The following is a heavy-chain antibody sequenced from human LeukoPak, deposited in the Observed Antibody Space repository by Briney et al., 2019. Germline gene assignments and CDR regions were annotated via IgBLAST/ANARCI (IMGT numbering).Heavy chain of an antibody. V-gene: IGHV3-53*01. J-gene: IGHJ4*02. CDR3: ARDNNY. Sequence: GRSLRLSCAASGFTVSSNYMNWVRQTPGKGMEWVSVIYSGGSTYYADSVKGRFTISRDNSKNTLYLQMNSLRAEDTAVYYCARDNNYWGQGTLVTVSS. CDR1: GFTVSSNY. CDR2: IYSGGST.